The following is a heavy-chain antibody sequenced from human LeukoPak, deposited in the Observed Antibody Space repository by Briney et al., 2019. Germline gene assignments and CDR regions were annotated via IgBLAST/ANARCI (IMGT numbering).Heavy chain of an antibody. CDR1: GFTFSSYW. V-gene: IGHV3-74*01. CDR3: ARDRYYDSSGYTGEGYFDY. J-gene: IGHJ4*02. D-gene: IGHD3-22*01. CDR2: INSDGSST. Sequence: GGSLRLSCAASGFTFSSYWMHWVRQAPGKGLVWVSRINSDGSSTSCADSVKGRFTISRDNAKNSLYLRMNSLRAEDTAVYYCARDRYYDSSGYTGEGYFDYWGQGTLVTVSS.